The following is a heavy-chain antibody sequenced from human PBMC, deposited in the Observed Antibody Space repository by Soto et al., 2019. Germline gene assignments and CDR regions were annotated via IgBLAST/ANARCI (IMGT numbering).Heavy chain of an antibody. Sequence: QVQLQESGPGVVKPSQTLSLTCTVSGDSISSSYNYWGWIRQHPGKGLEWIAYIYHSGSTFYNPSLKTRITAXXXTXXNLLSLRLSSVTAADTAVYYCARVGGCGRTRCSAVDYGLDVWGQGTTVTVSS. CDR2: IYHSGST. CDR1: GDSISSSYNY. J-gene: IGHJ6*02. D-gene: IGHD2-2*01. CDR3: ARVGGCGRTRCSAVDYGLDV. V-gene: IGHV4-31*02.